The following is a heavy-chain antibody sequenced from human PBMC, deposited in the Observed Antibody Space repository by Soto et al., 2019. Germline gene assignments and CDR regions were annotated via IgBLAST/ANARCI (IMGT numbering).Heavy chain of an antibody. J-gene: IGHJ4*02. CDR2: ISNDGSKT. V-gene: IGHV3-30-3*02. Sequence: EAGGGVVQPGRSLRLSCGASGFTFSSYTMQWVRQAPGRGLEWVAVISNDGSKTHFADSVKGRFSISRDNSKNTLHLQMDSLRAEDTAVYHCAKDHPFQPGDLGADVDYCAQGTRVTISS. CDR1: GFTFSSYT. D-gene: IGHD7-27*01. CDR3: AKDHPFQPGDLGADVDY.